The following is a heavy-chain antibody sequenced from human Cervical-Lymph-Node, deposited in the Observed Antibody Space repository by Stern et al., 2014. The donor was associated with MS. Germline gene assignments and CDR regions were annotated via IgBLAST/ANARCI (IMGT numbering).Heavy chain of an antibody. CDR2: IYYSGST. V-gene: IGHV4-31*03. D-gene: IGHD3-22*01. CDR3: ARGITMIVRPYFDY. CDR1: GGSISSGGYY. J-gene: IGHJ4*02. Sequence: QLQLQESGPGLVKPSQTLSLTCTVSGGSISSGGYYWSWIRQHPGKGLEWIGYIYYSGSTYYNPSLKSRVTISVDTSKNQFSLKLSSVTAADTAVYYCARGITMIVRPYFDYWGQGTLVTVSS.